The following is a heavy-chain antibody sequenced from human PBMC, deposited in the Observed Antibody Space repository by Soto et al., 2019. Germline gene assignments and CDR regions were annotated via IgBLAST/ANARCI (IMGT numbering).Heavy chain of an antibody. Sequence: GGSLRPSCAASGFTFSTFAMNWVRQAPGKGLEWVSGITGGSGFTFYADSVKGRFTISRDDSENTLFLQMSSLRAVDTAKYYCAKSGPTNYFDFWGQGTLVTVSS. D-gene: IGHD1-26*01. V-gene: IGHV3-23*01. J-gene: IGHJ4*02. CDR3: AKSGPTNYFDF. CDR1: GFTFSTFA. CDR2: ITGGSGFT.